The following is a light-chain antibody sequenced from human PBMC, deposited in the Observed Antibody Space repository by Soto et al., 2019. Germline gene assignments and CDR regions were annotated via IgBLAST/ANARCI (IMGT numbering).Light chain of an antibody. Sequence: EVVLTQSPGTLSLSPGERATLSCRASQSVSSSQLTWFQQKPGQAPRLLIYAASSRAAGIPDRFSGSGSGTDFTLTISRLEPEDFTVYSCLQYHNLWAFGQGTKVEI. CDR1: QSVSSSQ. CDR3: LQYHNLWA. CDR2: AAS. V-gene: IGKV3-20*01. J-gene: IGKJ1*01.